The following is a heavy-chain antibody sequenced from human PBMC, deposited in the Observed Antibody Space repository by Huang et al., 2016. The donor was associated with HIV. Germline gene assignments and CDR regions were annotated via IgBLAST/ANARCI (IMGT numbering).Heavy chain of an antibody. J-gene: IGHJ4*02. CDR1: GFTFDDYA. Sequence: EVQLVESGGGLVQPGRSLRLSCAASGFTFDDYAFHWVRQAPGKGLEWVSGISWNSKRIDYADSVKGRFTISRDNAKNSLYLEMKSLRVEDTALYYCAKDASSGYSSGHSGFKVYFFDFWGQGTLVTVSS. CDR3: AKDASSGYSSGHSGFKVYFFDF. D-gene: IGHD5-18*01. CDR2: ISWNSKRI. V-gene: IGHV3-9*01.